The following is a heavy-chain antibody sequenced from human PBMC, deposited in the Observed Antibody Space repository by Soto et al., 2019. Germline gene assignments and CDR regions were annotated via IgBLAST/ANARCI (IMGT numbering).Heavy chain of an antibody. Sequence: GESLKISCQASGYNFFNYWIGWVRQVPGKGLEWMGIVYPDDSDTRYSPSFQGQVIISADKSINAAYLQWNSLKASDSAIYYCAGGGRGTRAYHRNMDVWGQGTTVTVSS. D-gene: IGHD1-1*01. CDR3: AGGGRGTRAYHRNMDV. V-gene: IGHV5-51*01. J-gene: IGHJ6*02. CDR1: GYNFFNYW. CDR2: VYPDDSDT.